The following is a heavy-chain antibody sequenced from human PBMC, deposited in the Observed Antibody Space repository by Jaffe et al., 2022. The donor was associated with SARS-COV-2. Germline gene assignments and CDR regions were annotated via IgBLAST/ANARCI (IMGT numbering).Heavy chain of an antibody. CDR1: GFSFNTYA. CDR2: ISFSGDNT. Sequence: EVQLVESGGGWVQPGGSLRLSCAASGFSFNTYAMTWVRQAPGKGLEWVSTISFSGDNTWYAASVMGRFTVSRDNSKNALFLQMNSLRVEDTAVYYCERYSGSYQPDYWGQGTLVTVSS. V-gene: IGHV3-23*04. D-gene: IGHD1-26*01. J-gene: IGHJ4*02. CDR3: ERYSGSYQPDY.